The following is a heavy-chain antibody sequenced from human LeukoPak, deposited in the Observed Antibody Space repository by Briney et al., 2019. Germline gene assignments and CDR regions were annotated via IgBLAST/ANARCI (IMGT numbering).Heavy chain of an antibody. CDR3: ARDLTQWGASYPDY. J-gene: IGHJ4*02. Sequence: GGSLRLSCAASGFTFSSYWMSWVRQAPGKGLGWVANIKQDGSEKYYVDSVKGRFTISRDNAKNSLYLQMNSLRAEDTAVYYCARDLTQWGASYPDYWGQGTLVTVSS. CDR2: IKQDGSEK. CDR1: GFTFSSYW. D-gene: IGHD1-26*01. V-gene: IGHV3-7*01.